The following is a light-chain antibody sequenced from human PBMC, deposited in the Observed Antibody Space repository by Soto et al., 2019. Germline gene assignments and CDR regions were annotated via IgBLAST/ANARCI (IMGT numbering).Light chain of an antibody. CDR2: GAS. V-gene: IGKV3-15*01. CDR3: QTVDKWPL. Sequence: IQMTQSPATLSVSPGERASLSCRASQTIYSNVAWYQQRPGQAPRILIYGASTRATGVPARFSGSGSGTEFTLTISSLQSEDFAVYFCQTVDKWPLFGQGTRLEIK. J-gene: IGKJ5*01. CDR1: QTIYSN.